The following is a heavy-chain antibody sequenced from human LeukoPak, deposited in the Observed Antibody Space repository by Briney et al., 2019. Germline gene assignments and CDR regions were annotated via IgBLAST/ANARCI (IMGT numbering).Heavy chain of an antibody. CDR3: AREGAEDTAMVYRGFDP. CDR2: IYHSGST. D-gene: IGHD5-18*01. CDR1: GGSISSSNW. Sequence: PSETLSLTCAVSGGSISSSNWWSWVRQPPGKGLEWIGEIYHSGSTNYNPSLKSRVTISVDKSKNQFSLRLTSVTAADTAVYYCAREGAEDTAMVYRGFDPWGQGTLVTVSS. V-gene: IGHV4-4*02. J-gene: IGHJ5*02.